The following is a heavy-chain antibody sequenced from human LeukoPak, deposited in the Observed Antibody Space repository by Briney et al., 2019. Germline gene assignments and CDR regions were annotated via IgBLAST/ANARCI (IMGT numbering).Heavy chain of an antibody. Sequence: ASVKVSCKASGYTFTSYYMHWVRQDPGQGLEWMGLINPSGTNTNYAQKFRGRVTMTRDTSTSTVYMDLSSLRSEDTAMYFCAREESGGYFDYWGQGTLVTVSS. V-gene: IGHV1-46*01. CDR1: GYTFTSYY. D-gene: IGHD2-8*02. J-gene: IGHJ4*02. CDR2: INPSGTNT. CDR3: AREESGGYFDY.